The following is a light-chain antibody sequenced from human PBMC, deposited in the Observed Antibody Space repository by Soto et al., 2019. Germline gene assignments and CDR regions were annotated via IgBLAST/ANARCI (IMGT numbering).Light chain of an antibody. J-gene: IGKJ3*01. Sequence: DIVMTQSPDSLAVSLGERATINCKSSQSVFYGSNNKNYLAWYQQKPGQPPKLLIYWASTRESGVPDRFSGGGSGTDFSLTISSLQAEDVAVYYCQQYYISPVTFGPGTRVDVK. V-gene: IGKV4-1*01. CDR3: QQYYISPVT. CDR2: WAS. CDR1: QSVFYGSNNKNY.